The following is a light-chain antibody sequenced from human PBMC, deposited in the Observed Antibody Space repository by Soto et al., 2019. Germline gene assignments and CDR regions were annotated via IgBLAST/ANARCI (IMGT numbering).Light chain of an antibody. CDR1: QYINNY. CDR3: QQHGQWPIT. J-gene: IGKJ5*01. V-gene: IGKV1-39*01. Sequence: DIQMTQSPSSLSTSVGDRVTITCRASQYINNYLNWYQQKPGKAPKLLIFAAYNLQSGVPSRFSGSGSGTDFTLTISSLQPEDFATYYCQQHGQWPITFGQGTRLEIK. CDR2: AAY.